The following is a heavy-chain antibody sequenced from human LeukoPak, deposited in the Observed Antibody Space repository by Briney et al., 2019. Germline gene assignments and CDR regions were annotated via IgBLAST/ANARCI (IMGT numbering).Heavy chain of an antibody. J-gene: IGHJ4*02. CDR2: ISAYNGNT. CDR1: GYTFTSYG. D-gene: IGHD6-13*01. CDR3: ARDPRKYSSSWYINFDY. Sequence: ASVKVSCKASGYTFTSYGISWVRQAPGQGLEWMGWISAYNGNTNYAQKLQGRVTMTTGTSTSTAYMELRSLRSDDTAVYYCARDPRKYSSSWYINFDYWGQGTLVTVSS. V-gene: IGHV1-18*01.